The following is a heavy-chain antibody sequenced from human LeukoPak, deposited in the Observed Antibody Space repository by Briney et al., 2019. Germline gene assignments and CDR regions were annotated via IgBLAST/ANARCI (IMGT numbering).Heavy chain of an antibody. CDR3: ARGRTVRGVIKFYYYMDV. V-gene: IGHV4-39*07. Sequence: SETLSLTCTVSSGSISTSNYYWGWVRQPPGKGLEWIGEINHSGSTNYNPSLKSRVTISVDTSKNQFSLKLSSVTAADTAVYYCARGRTVRGVIKFYYYMDVWGKGTTVTVSS. CDR1: SGSISTSNYY. CDR2: INHSGST. D-gene: IGHD3-10*01. J-gene: IGHJ6*03.